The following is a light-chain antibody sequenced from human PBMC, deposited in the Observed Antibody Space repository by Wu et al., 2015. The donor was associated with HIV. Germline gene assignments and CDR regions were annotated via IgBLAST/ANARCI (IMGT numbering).Light chain of an antibody. Sequence: DIQMTQSPSSLSASVGDRVTISCRASQDISDYLAWYRQGPRKVPELLIYAASTLQSGVPSRFSGSGSGTNFTLTISSLQPEDVATYYCQRYNSPLRTFGGGTSVDI. CDR2: AAS. J-gene: IGKJ4*01. V-gene: IGKV1-27*01. CDR1: QDISDY. CDR3: QRYNSPLRT.